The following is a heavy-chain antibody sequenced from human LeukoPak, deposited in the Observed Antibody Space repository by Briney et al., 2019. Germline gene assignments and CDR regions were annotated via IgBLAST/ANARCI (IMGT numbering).Heavy chain of an antibody. CDR3: AREVGAHGY. V-gene: IGHV4-30-4*08. J-gene: IGHJ4*02. D-gene: IGHD1-26*01. CDR2: IYYSGST. Sequence: SETLSLTCTVSGGSISSSSYYWGWIRQPPGKGLEWIGYIYYSGSTYYNPSLKSRVTISVDTSKNQFSLKLSSVTAADTAVYYCAREVGAHGYWGQGTLVTVSS. CDR1: GGSISSSSYY.